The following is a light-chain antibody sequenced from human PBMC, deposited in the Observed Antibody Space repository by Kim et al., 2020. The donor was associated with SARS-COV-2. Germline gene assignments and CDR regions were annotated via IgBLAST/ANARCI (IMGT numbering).Light chain of an antibody. CDR2: LNSDGSH. V-gene: IGLV4-69*01. J-gene: IGLJ2*01. Sequence: QSVLTQSPSASASLGTSVRLTCTLNSGHRFNTIAWHQQLPEKGPRYLMKLNSDGSHSKGDEIPDRFSGSSSGAERYLTISSLQSEDEADYYCQTWGAGIIVFGGGTQLTVL. CDR3: QTWGAGIIV. CDR1: SGHRFNT.